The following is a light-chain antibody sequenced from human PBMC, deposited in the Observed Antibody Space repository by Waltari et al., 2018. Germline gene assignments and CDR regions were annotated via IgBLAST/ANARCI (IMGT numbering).Light chain of an antibody. CDR2: AAS. V-gene: IGKV1-NL1*01. Sequence: DIQMTQSPSSLSASLGDRVTITSRASQAISNSLAWYQEKPGKAPKLLLYAASSLPLGVPSRFSGSGSGTDYTLTISSLQPEDFATYYCQQYGKTPPTFGGGTKLQIK. J-gene: IGKJ4*01. CDR1: QAISNS. CDR3: QQYGKTPPT.